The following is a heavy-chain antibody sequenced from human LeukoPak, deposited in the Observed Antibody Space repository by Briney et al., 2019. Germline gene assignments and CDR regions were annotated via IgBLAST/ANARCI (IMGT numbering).Heavy chain of an antibody. CDR3: AKAIGQEVPAGSRWYDP. CDR1: GFAFNTFA. V-gene: IGHV3-23*01. J-gene: IGHJ5*02. CDR2: ISAAGGST. Sequence: GGSLRLSCAASGFAFNTFAMTWVRQAPGKGLEWVSTISAAGGSTYYADSVEGRFTISKDSSKNTLYLQMNSLRAEDTALYYCAKAIGQEVPAGSRWYDPWGQGTLVTVSS. D-gene: IGHD6-13*01.